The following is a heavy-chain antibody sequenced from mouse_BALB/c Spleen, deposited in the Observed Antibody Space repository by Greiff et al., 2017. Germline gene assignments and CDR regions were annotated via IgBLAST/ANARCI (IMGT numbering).Heavy chain of an antibody. V-gene: IGHV2-9*02. Sequence: QVQLKESGPGLVAPSQSLSITCTVSGFSLTSYGVHWVRQPPGKGLEWLGVIWAGGSTNYNSALMSRLSISKDNSKSQVFLKMNSLQTDDTAMYYCARDSNYYYGSSFAYWGQGTLVTVSA. D-gene: IGHD1-1*01. J-gene: IGHJ3*01. CDR2: IWAGGST. CDR3: ARDSNYYYGSSFAY. CDR1: GFSLTSYG.